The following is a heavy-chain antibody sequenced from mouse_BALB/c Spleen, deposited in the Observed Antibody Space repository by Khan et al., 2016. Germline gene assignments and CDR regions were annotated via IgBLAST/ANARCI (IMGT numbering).Heavy chain of an antibody. CDR1: GYTFTSYW. Sequence: QVQLQQSGAELAKPGASVKMSCKASGYTFTSYWMPWVKQRPGQGLEWIGYINPSTGYTESNQKFKDKATLTAGKSSSTAYMQLSSLTSEDSAVYYCARWRRLDYWGQGTTLTVSS. CDR3: ARWRRLDY. CDR2: INPSTGYT. V-gene: IGHV1-7*01. J-gene: IGHJ2*01.